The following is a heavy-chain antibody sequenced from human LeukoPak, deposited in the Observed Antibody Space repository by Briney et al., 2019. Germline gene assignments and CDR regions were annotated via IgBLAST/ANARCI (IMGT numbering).Heavy chain of an antibody. CDR1: GYSFSSYW. CDR2: IYPDDSDT. CDR3: ARHRKDIGFDS. V-gene: IGHV5-51*01. J-gene: IGHJ4*02. Sequence: GESLKISCKGSGYSFSSYWIGWVRQMPGKGLEWMGIIYPDDSDTRYSPSFQGQVTISADKSISTAYLQWSSLEASDTAMYYCARHRKDIGFDSWGQGTLVTASS. D-gene: IGHD2-15*01.